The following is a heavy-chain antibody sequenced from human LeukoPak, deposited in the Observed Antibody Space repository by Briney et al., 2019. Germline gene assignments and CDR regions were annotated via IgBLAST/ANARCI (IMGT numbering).Heavy chain of an antibody. V-gene: IGHV3-30*18. D-gene: IGHD2-2*01. CDR3: AKARRYCSSTSCDRFDP. CDR2: ISYDGSNK. J-gene: IGHJ5*02. CDR1: GFTFSSYG. Sequence: GGSLRLSCAASGFTFSSYGMHWVRQAPGKGLEWVAVISYDGSNKYYADSVKGRFTISRDNSKNTLYLQMNSLRAEDTAVYYCAKARRYCSSTSCDRFDPWGQGTLVTVSS.